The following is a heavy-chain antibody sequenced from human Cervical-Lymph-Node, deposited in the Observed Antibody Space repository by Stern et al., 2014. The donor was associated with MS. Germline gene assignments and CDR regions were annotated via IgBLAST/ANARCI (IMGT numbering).Heavy chain of an antibody. D-gene: IGHD1-1*01. V-gene: IGHV5-51*03. CDR3: ARRGHGYMGIDY. CDR2: IYPGDSET. Sequence: EVQLEESGAEVRKPGESLRISCEVSGYRFTNNWIGWVRQVPGKGLEWMGIIYPGDSETRYSPSFQGQVTILVDKSNSITYLQWSSLKASDTAIYYCARRGHGYMGIDYWGQGTLVTVSS. CDR1: GYRFTNNW. J-gene: IGHJ4*02.